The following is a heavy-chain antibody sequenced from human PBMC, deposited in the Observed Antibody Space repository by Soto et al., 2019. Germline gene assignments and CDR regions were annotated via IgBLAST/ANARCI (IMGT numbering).Heavy chain of an antibody. J-gene: IGHJ5*02. D-gene: IGHD3-22*01. CDR1: GYTFTGYY. CDR2: INPNSGGT. CDR3: ARDYPPDYYDSSGYYFGGWFDL. V-gene: IGHV1-2*02. Sequence: ASVKVSCKASGYTFTGYYMHWVRQAPGQGLEWMGWINPNSGGTNYAQKFQGRVTMTRDTSISTAYMELSRLRFDDTAVYYCARDYPPDYYDSSGYYFGGWFDLWGQGTLVTVS.